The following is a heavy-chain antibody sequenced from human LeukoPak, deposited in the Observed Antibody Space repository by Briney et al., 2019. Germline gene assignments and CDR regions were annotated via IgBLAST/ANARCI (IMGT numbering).Heavy chain of an antibody. V-gene: IGHV3-33*01. CDR3: ARTYSSSWYLSDY. Sequence: GRSLRLSCAASGFTFSSYGMHWVRQAPGKGLEWVAVIWYDGSNKYYADSVKGRFTISRDNSKNTLYLQMNSLRAEDTAVYYCARTYSSSWYLSDYWGQGTLVTVPS. D-gene: IGHD6-13*01. CDR2: IWYDGSNK. J-gene: IGHJ4*02. CDR1: GFTFSSYG.